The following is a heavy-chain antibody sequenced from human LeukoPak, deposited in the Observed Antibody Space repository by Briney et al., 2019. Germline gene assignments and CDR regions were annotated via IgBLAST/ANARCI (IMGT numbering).Heavy chain of an antibody. V-gene: IGHV1-18*01. J-gene: IGHJ4*02. D-gene: IGHD3-9*01. Sequence: ASVKVSCKVSGYTLTELSMHWVRQAPGKGLEWMGWISAYNGNTNYAQKLQGRVTMTTDTSTSTAYMELRSLRSDDTAVYYCAREGGIDWYDYWGQGTLVTVSS. CDR2: ISAYNGNT. CDR1: GYTLTELS. CDR3: AREGGIDWYDY.